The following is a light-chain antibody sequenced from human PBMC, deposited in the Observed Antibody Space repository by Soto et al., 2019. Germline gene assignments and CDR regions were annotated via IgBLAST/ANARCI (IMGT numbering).Light chain of an antibody. CDR3: ATWDDSLNGLV. Sequence: QSVLTQPPSASGTPGQRVIISCSGSSSNIGSNTVNWYQQLPGTAPKLLIYNNNERPSGVPARFSGSKSGTSASLAISGLQSEDEADYYCATWDDSLNGLVFGGGTKVTVL. CDR2: NNN. J-gene: IGLJ2*01. CDR1: SSNIGSNT. V-gene: IGLV1-44*01.